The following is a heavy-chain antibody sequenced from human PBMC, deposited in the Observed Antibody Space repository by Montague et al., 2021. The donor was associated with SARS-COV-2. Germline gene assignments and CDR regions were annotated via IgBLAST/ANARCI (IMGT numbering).Heavy chain of an antibody. CDR3: ARRSYSSSWYDY. Sequence: QSGAEVKKPGESLRISCKGSGYSFTSYWISWVRQMPGKGLEWMGRIDPSDSYTNYSPYFQGHVTIPADKSISTAYLQWSSLKASDTAMYYCARRSYSSSWYDYWGQGTLVTVSS. CDR2: IDPSDSYT. CDR1: GYSFTSYW. D-gene: IGHD6-13*01. J-gene: IGHJ4*02. V-gene: IGHV5-10-1*01.